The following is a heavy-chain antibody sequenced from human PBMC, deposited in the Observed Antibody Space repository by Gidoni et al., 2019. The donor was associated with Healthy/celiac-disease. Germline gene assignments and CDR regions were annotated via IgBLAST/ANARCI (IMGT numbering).Heavy chain of an antibody. Sequence: EVQLVESGGGLVPPGGSPSRSCPASGSTFSSYSRNWVRQAPGKGMEWVSYIRSSSRTIYYADSVKGRFTISRDNAKNSLYLQMNSLRDEDTAVYYCARDLDSSSWYWNWFDPWGQGTLVTVSS. D-gene: IGHD6-13*01. CDR1: GSTFSSYS. CDR2: IRSSSRTI. J-gene: IGHJ5*02. CDR3: ARDLDSSSWYWNWFDP. V-gene: IGHV3-48*02.